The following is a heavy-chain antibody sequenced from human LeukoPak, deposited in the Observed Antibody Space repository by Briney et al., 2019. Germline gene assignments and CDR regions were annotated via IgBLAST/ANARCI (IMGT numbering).Heavy chain of an antibody. CDR2: INPNSGGT. Sequence: GASVKVSCKASGYTFTGYYMHWVRQAPGQGLEWMGWINPNSGGTNYAQKFQGWATMTRDTSISTAYMELSRLRSDDTAVYYCARGDTMIVVGYYYYGMDVWGQGTTVTVSS. D-gene: IGHD3-22*01. CDR1: GYTFTGYY. CDR3: ARGDTMIVVGYYYYGMDV. J-gene: IGHJ6*02. V-gene: IGHV1-2*04.